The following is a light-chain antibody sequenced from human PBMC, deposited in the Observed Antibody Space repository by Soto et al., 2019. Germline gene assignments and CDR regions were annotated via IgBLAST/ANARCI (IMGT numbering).Light chain of an antibody. CDR3: QSYDSSLSAFV. CDR2: DNT. Sequence: QSVLTQPPSVSGAPGQRVTISCTGSSSNIGAGFDVYWYQHLPGKAPKLLIYDNTNRPSGVPHRFSGSKSGTSASLAITGLQAEDEADYYCQSYDSSLSAFVFGGVTKLTVL. CDR1: SSNIGAGFD. J-gene: IGLJ2*01. V-gene: IGLV1-40*01.